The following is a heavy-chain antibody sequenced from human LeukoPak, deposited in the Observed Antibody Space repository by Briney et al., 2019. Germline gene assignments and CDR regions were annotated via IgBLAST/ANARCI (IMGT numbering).Heavy chain of an antibody. Sequence: ASVKVSCKASGYTFPSYGITWVRQAPGQGLEWMGWISPYSGNTNYAQKLQGRVTMTTDTSTSTAYMELRSLRSDDTAVYYCARGEIAAALDYWGQGTLVTVSS. CDR2: ISPYSGNT. CDR3: ARGEIAAALDY. V-gene: IGHV1-18*01. J-gene: IGHJ4*02. D-gene: IGHD6-13*01. CDR1: GYTFPSYG.